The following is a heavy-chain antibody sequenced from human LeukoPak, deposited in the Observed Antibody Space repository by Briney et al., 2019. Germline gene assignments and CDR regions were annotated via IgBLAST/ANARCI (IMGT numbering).Heavy chain of an antibody. V-gene: IGHV3-7*01. Sequence: GGSLRLSCAASGFTFTKRWMSWVRQAPGKGLEWVANIKQDGSEKYYVDSAKGRFTISRDNAKNSLNLQMNSLRAEDTAVYYCVRNGGSLDYWGQGTLVTVSS. CDR1: GFTFTKRW. CDR2: IKQDGSEK. D-gene: IGHD3-10*01. J-gene: IGHJ4*02. CDR3: VRNGGSLDY.